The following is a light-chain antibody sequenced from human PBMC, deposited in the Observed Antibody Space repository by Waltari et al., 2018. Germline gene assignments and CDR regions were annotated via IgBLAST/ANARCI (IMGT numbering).Light chain of an antibody. CDR1: SSTIGGYNY. V-gene: IGLV2-14*01. CDR3: SSYASSK. J-gene: IGLJ2*01. CDR2: DVV. Sequence: QSALTQPASVSGSPGQTITISCTGTSSTIGGYNYVSWYQQHPGKAPKLMIYDVVKRPSGVSNRFSGSKSGNTASLTISGLQAEDDAIYYCSSYASSKFGGGTKLTVL.